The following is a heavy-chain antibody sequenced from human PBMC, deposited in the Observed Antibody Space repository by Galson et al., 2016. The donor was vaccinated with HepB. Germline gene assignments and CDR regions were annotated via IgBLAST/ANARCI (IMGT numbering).Heavy chain of an antibody. J-gene: IGHJ6*01. CDR3: ARVGVIPYYYYGMDV. Sequence: SLRLSCAASGFTFTSYWIHWVRHVPGEGLAWVSRINSDGSSTHYADSVKGRFTISRDNAKNTVYLQMNSLRVEDTAVYYCARVGVIPYYYYGMDVWGQGTMFIVSS. CDR1: GFTFTSYW. CDR2: INSDGSST. V-gene: IGHV3-74*01. D-gene: IGHD3-10*01.